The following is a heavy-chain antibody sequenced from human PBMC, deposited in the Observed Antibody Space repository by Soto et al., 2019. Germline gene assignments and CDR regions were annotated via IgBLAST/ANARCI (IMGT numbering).Heavy chain of an antibody. J-gene: IGHJ4*02. CDR2: IYHSGSA. D-gene: IGHD6-19*01. CDR3: ARSGYTSGWYSAGGDF. V-gene: IGHV4-4*02. CDR1: GYSITTNNW. Sequence: QVQLQESGPGLVKPSGTLSLTCTVSGYSITTNNWWSWVRQPPGKGLAWIGEIYHSGSANYNPSRKSRVTMAVDKSKNQFSLQLNSVTAADTAVYYCARSGYTSGWYSAGGDFWGQGTLVTVSS.